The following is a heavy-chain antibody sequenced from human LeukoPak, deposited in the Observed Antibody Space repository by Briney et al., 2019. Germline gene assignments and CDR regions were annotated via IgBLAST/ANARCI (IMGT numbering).Heavy chain of an antibody. CDR1: GGTFSSYA. D-gene: IGHD6-13*01. Sequence: ASVKVSCKASGGTFSSYAISWVRQAPGQGLELMGGIIPIFGTANYAQKFQGRVTITADESTSTAYMELSSLRSEDTAVYYCARDLVAAAGFAYWGQGTLVTVSS. CDR3: ARDLVAAAGFAY. J-gene: IGHJ4*02. V-gene: IGHV1-69*01. CDR2: IIPIFGTA.